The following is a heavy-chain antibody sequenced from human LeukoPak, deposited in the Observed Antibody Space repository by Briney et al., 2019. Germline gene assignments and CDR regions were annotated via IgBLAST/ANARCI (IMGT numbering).Heavy chain of an antibody. Sequence: ASVKVSCKASGYTFTGYYMHWVRQAPGQGLEWMGWINPNSGGTNYAQKFQGRVTMTRDTSISTAYMELSRLRSDDTAVYYCARSGLYCSSTSCYDPYYYYGMDVWGQGTTVTVSS. CDR3: ARSGLYCSSTSCYDPYYYYGMDV. D-gene: IGHD2-2*01. J-gene: IGHJ6*02. V-gene: IGHV1-2*02. CDR2: INPNSGGT. CDR1: GYTFTGYY.